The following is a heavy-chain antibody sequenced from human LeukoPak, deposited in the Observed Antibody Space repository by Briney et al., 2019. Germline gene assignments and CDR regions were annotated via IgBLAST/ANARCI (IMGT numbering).Heavy chain of an antibody. CDR2: INHSGST. Sequence: PSETLSLTCAVYGGSFSGYYWSWIRQPPGKGLEWIGEINHSGSTNYNPSLKSRVTISVDTSKNQFSLKLSSVTAADTAVYYCARGSTNYFDYWGQGTLVTVSS. D-gene: IGHD5/OR15-5a*01. CDR3: ARGSTNYFDY. V-gene: IGHV4-34*01. J-gene: IGHJ4*02. CDR1: GGSFSGYY.